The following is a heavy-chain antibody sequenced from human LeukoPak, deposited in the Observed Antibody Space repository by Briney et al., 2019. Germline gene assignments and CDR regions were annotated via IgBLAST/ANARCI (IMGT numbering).Heavy chain of an antibody. CDR2: IYHSGNT. V-gene: IGHV4-31*03. CDR3: ARGPLDSGYTYFDY. Sequence: SQTLSLTCTVSGGSISSGGYYWSWIRQHPGKGLEWIVYIYHSGNTYYNPSLKSRISISVDTSKNQFSLKLSSVTAADTAVYYCARGPLDSGYTYFDYWGQGTLVSVAS. J-gene: IGHJ4*02. CDR1: GGSISSGGYY. D-gene: IGHD5-12*01.